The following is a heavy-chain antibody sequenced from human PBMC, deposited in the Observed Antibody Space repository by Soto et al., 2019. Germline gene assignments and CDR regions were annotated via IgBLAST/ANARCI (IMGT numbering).Heavy chain of an antibody. Sequence: QVQLVRSGAEVKKPGSSVKVSCKASGGTFSPYTINWVRQAPGQGLEWMGRIIPFLGVTNYAQKVQARVTITADKSTTTAYMELSGLRFEDTAVYYCARDWESTVSTWSFGAFWGRGTLVTVSS. D-gene: IGHD3-10*01. CDR3: ARDWESTVSTWSFGAF. V-gene: IGHV1-69*08. J-gene: IGHJ4*02. CDR1: GGTFSPYT. CDR2: IIPFLGVT.